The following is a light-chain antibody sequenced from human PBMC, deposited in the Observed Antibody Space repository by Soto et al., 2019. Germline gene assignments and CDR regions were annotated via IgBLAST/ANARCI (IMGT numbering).Light chain of an antibody. CDR2: DAS. CDR1: QSVRSSY. J-gene: IGKJ5*01. Sequence: EIVLTQSPGTLSLSPGERVTLSCRASQSVRSSYLAWYQQKPGQAPRLLIYDASNRATGIPARFSGSGSGTDFTLTISRVEPADFAFYYCQQCFTSPITFGQGTRLEI. V-gene: IGKV3-20*01. CDR3: QQCFTSPIT.